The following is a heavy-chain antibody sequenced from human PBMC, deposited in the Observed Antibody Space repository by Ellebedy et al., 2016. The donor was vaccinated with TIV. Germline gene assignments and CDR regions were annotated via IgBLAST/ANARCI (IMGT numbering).Heavy chain of an antibody. D-gene: IGHD6-6*01. CDR2: IIPIFGTA. Sequence: SVKVSXXASGGTFSSYAISWVRQAPGQGLEWMGGIIPIFGTANYAQKFQGRVTITADKSTSTAYMELSSLRSEDTAVYYCARDHESSIAAGYYYYGMDVWGQGTTVTVSS. J-gene: IGHJ6*02. V-gene: IGHV1-69*06. CDR1: GGTFSSYA. CDR3: ARDHESSIAAGYYYYGMDV.